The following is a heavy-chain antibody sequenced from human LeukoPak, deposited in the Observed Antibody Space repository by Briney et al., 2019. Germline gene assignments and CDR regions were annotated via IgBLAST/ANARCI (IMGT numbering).Heavy chain of an antibody. Sequence: SETLSLTCTVSGGSISSGSYYWSWIRQPAGKGLEWIGRIYTSGSTNYNPSLKSRVTISVDTSKNQFSLKLSSVTAADTAVYYCARARSEYSSSSQFDYWGQGTLVTVSS. CDR3: ARARSEYSSSSQFDY. J-gene: IGHJ4*02. D-gene: IGHD6-6*01. CDR1: GGSISSGSYY. CDR2: IYTSGST. V-gene: IGHV4-61*02.